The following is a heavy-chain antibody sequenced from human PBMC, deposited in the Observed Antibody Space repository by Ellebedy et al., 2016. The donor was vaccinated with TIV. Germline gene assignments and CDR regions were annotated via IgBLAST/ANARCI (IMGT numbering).Heavy chain of an antibody. CDR1: GFNFRTYW. J-gene: IGHJ3*01. Sequence: GESLKISCATSGFNFRTYWMHWVRQAPGKGLAWVSQVNGDESTTVYADSVKGRFTISKDIAKSTLFLQMNSLRAEDTAVYYCVRDRGRPDSFDLWGKGTMVIVSS. V-gene: IGHV3-74*01. CDR3: VRDRGRPDSFDL. D-gene: IGHD5-24*01. CDR2: VNGDESTT.